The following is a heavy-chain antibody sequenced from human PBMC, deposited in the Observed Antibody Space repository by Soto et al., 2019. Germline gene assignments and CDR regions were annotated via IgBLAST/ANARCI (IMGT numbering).Heavy chain of an antibody. V-gene: IGHV4-30-4*01. Sequence: PSETLSLTCTVSGGSISSDDYYWSWIRQPPGEGPEWIGYIYSSGSTSYNPSLKSRLTISIDTSKNQFSLTLTSVSAADTAVYYCARDRSNSPDYFDYWGQGTLVTVSS. CDR1: GGSISSDDYY. D-gene: IGHD1-1*01. CDR2: IYSSGST. CDR3: ARDRSNSPDYFDY. J-gene: IGHJ4*02.